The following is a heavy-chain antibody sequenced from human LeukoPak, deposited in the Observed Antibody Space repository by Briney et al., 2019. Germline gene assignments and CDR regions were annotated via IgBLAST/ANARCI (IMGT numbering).Heavy chain of an antibody. CDR3: ANLPSYDFWSGYFLAY. V-gene: IGHV3-23*01. Sequence: SGGSLRLSCAASGFTFSSYAMSWVRQAPGKGLEWVSAISGSGGGTYYADSVKGRFTISRDNSKNTLYLQMNSLRAEDTAVYYCANLPSYDFWSGYFLAYWGQGTLVTVSS. CDR2: ISGSGGGT. CDR1: GFTFSSYA. D-gene: IGHD3-3*01. J-gene: IGHJ4*02.